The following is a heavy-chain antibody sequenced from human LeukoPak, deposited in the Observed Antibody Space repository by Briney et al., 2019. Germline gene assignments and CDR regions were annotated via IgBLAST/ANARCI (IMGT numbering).Heavy chain of an antibody. V-gene: IGHV3-23*01. CDR2: ISGSGGGT. J-gene: IGHJ4*02. Sequence: GGSLRLSCAASGFTFSSIAMSWVRQAPDKGLEWVSTISGSGGGTYYADSVKGRFTISRDDSTNTLYLQMNSLRADDTAVYYCAKDLGRYRNNFFDYWGQGNLVTVSS. CDR1: GFTFSSIA. CDR3: AKDLGRYRNNFFDY. D-gene: IGHD1-26*01.